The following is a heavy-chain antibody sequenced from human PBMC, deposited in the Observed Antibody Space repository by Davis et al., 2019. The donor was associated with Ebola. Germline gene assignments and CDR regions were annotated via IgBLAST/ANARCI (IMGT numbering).Heavy chain of an antibody. CDR2: IYYSGIT. J-gene: IGHJ6*02. V-gene: IGHV4-39*02. Sequence: SETLSLTCTVSGGSIISSSSYWGWIRQPPRKGLEWIGSIYYSGITYYNPSLKSRVTISVDTSKNQFSLQLNSVTPEDTAVYYCAREEILWFGELLYYYYGMDVWGQGTTVTVSS. CDR3: AREEILWFGELLYYYYGMDV. D-gene: IGHD3-10*01. CDR1: GGSIISSSSY.